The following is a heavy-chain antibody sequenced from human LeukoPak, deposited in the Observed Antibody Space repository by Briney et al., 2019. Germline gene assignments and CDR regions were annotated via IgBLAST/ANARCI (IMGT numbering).Heavy chain of an antibody. J-gene: IGHJ3*02. V-gene: IGHV3-21*01. CDR3: ARVSDRVVVPAARSAFDI. CDR1: GFTFSSYS. CDR2: ISSSSSYI. Sequence: GGSLRLSCAASGFTFSSYSMNWVRQAPGKGLEWVSSISSSSSYIYYADSVKGRFTISRDNAKNSLYLQMNSLRAEDTAVYYCARVSDRVVVPAARSAFDIWGQGTMVTVSS. D-gene: IGHD2-2*01.